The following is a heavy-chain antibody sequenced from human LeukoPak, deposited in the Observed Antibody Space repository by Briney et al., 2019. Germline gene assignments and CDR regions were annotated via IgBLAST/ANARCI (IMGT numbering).Heavy chain of an antibody. CDR1: GFTFSYYS. J-gene: IGHJ6*03. D-gene: IGHD6-13*01. CDR3: AKVDRGDYSSSAAHYYNYYMNV. CDR2: ISSSSSLI. V-gene: IGHV3-21*01. Sequence: PGGSLRLSCAASGFTFSYYSMNWVREAPGRGLECVSCISSSSSLIFYSDSVRGRFTISRDNAKNLLYLHMNSLRVEATAVYYCAKVDRGDYSSSAAHYYNYYMNVWGKGTTVTVSS.